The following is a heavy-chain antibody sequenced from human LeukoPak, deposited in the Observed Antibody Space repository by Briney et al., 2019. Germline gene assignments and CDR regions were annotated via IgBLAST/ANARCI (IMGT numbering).Heavy chain of an antibody. Sequence: GGSLRLSCAASEFTFSSYWMHWVRHAPGKGLVWVSRINIDGSITSSADSVKGRFTISRDNAKNTLYLQMDSLRAEDTAVYYCAKVIGKAATDYWGQGTLVTVSS. J-gene: IGHJ4*02. D-gene: IGHD2-15*01. CDR3: AKVIGKAATDY. CDR2: INIDGSIT. V-gene: IGHV3-74*01. CDR1: EFTFSSYW.